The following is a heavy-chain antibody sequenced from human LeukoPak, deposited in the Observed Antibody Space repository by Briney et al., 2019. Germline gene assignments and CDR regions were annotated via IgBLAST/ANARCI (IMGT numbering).Heavy chain of an antibody. CDR3: ARDGRLRELDY. CDR1: GFIFDDYA. J-gene: IGHJ4*02. Sequence: RPGGSLRLSCAVSGFIFDDYAMHWVRQAPGKGLEWVSGITWGRDNLAYAASVKGRFTISRDNSKNTLYLQMNSLRAEDTAVYYCARDGRLRELDYWGQGTLVTVSS. D-gene: IGHD3-10*01. V-gene: IGHV3-9*01. CDR2: ITWGRDNL.